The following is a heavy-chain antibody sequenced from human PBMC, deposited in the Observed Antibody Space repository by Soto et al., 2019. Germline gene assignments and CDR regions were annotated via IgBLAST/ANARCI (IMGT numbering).Heavy chain of an antibody. CDR2: IIPIFGTA. J-gene: IGHJ5*02. CDR3: ARGGTYYYDSSGYYTLLDP. V-gene: IGHV1-69*13. Sequence: SVKVSCKASGGTFSSYAISWVRQAPGQGLDWMGGIIPIFGTANYAQKFQGRVTITADESTSTAYMELSSLRSEDTAVYYCARGGTYYYDSSGYYTLLDPWGQGTLVTVSS. D-gene: IGHD3-22*01. CDR1: GGTFSSYA.